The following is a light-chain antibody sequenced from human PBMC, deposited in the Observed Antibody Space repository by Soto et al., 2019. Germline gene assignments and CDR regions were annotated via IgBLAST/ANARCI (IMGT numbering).Light chain of an antibody. Sequence: AIQMTQSPSSLSASVGDRVTITCRASQGIRNDLGWYQQRPGKAPKILIYAASSLESGVPSRFSGSGSGTDFTLTISSLQPEDFATYYCLQDHNYPRTFGQGTKVDIK. CDR1: QGIRND. J-gene: IGKJ1*01. V-gene: IGKV1-6*01. CDR3: LQDHNYPRT. CDR2: AAS.